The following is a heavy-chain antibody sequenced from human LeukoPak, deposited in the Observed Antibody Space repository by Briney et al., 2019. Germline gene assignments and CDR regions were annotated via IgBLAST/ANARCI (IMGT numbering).Heavy chain of an antibody. V-gene: IGHV1-24*01. CDR1: GYTLTELS. D-gene: IGHD3-22*01. CDR3: ATAFRYDSSGYYSDY. CDR2: FDPEDGET. J-gene: IGHJ4*02. Sequence: ASVRVSCKVSGYTLTELSMHWARQAPGKGLEWMGGFDPEDGETIYAQKFQGRVTMTEDTSTGTAYMELSSLRSEDTAVYYCATAFRYDSSGYYSDYWGQGTLVTVSS.